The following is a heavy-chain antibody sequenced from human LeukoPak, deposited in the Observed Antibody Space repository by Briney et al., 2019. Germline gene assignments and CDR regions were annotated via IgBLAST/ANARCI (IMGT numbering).Heavy chain of an antibody. CDR1: GYTFSSYY. D-gene: IGHD5-24*01. CDR3: PRNPRDGPRQ. CDR2: ISAYNGNT. Sequence: ASVKVSCKASGYTFSSYYISWVRQAPGQGLEWMGWISAYNGNTNYAQTLQSRVTMTTDTSTSPVYMELRSHRSDDAAVYYCPRNPRDGPRQWGQGPLDSVSS. V-gene: IGHV1-18*01. J-gene: IGHJ4*02.